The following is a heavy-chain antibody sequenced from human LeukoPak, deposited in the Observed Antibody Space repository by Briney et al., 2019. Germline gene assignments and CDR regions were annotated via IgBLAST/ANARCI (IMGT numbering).Heavy chain of an antibody. CDR2: IYYSGST. V-gene: IGHV4-39*01. Sequence: PSETLSLTCTVSGGSISSYYWSWIRQPPGKGLEWIGSIYYSGSTYYNPSLKSRVTISVDTSKSQFSLKLNSVTAADTAVYYCARHYGPWGQGTLVTVSS. CDR1: GGSISSYY. D-gene: IGHD3-10*01. CDR3: ARHYGP. J-gene: IGHJ4*02.